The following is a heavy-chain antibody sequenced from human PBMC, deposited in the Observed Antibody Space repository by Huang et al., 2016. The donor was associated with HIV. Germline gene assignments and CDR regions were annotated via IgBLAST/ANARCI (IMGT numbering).Heavy chain of an antibody. CDR1: GFIFSNYG. J-gene: IGHJ1*01. Sequence: QVQLVESGGGVVQPGRSLRLSCAASGFIFSNYGMHWVRQAPGKGMEVVAIISYDGSNKYYTDSVKGRFSISRDNSKNTLYLQMNSLRAEDTAVYYCALKGDSSGWEYFRHWGQGTLVTVSS. CDR3: ALKGDSSGWEYFRH. V-gene: IGHV3-30*03. D-gene: IGHD6-19*01. CDR2: ISYDGSNK.